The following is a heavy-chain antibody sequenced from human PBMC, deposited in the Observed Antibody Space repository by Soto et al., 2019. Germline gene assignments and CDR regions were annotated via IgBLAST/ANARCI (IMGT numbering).Heavy chain of an antibody. CDR3: ARSQRAGNWFDP. Sequence: PGGSLRLSCAASGFTFSSYSMNWVRQAPGKGLEWVSSISSSSSYIYYADSVKGRFTISRDNAKNSLYLQMNSLRAEDTAVYYCARSQRAGNWFDPWGQGTLVTVS. V-gene: IGHV3-21*01. CDR2: ISSSSSYI. CDR1: GFTFSSYS. J-gene: IGHJ5*02.